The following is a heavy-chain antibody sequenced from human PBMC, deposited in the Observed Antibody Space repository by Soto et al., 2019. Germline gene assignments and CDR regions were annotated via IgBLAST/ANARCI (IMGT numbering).Heavy chain of an antibody. CDR1: GGTFSSYA. CDR2: IIPIFGTA. CDR3: ARDRGCSRTSCYGWGYYYGMDV. V-gene: IGHV1-69*06. D-gene: IGHD2-2*01. J-gene: IGHJ6*02. Sequence: QVQLVQSGAEVKKPGSSVKVSCKASGGTFSSYAIGWVRQAPGQGLEWMGGIIPIFGTANYAQKFQGRVTITADKSTSTAYMELSSLRSEDTAVYYCARDRGCSRTSCYGWGYYYGMDVWGQGTTVTVSS.